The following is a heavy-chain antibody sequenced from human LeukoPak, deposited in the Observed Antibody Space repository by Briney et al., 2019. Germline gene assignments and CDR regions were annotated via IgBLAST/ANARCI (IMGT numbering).Heavy chain of an antibody. J-gene: IGHJ6*02. D-gene: IGHD1-26*01. CDR2: ISSSSSYI. V-gene: IGHV3-21*01. CDR1: GFTFSSYS. CDR3: ARDLVSPVGATPHTYYYYGMDV. Sequence: GGSLRLSCAASGFTFSSYSMNWVRQAPGKGLEWVSSISSSSSYIYYADSVKGRFTISRDNAKNSLYLQMNSLRAEDTAVYYCARDLVSPVGATPHTYYYYGMDVWGQGTTVTVSS.